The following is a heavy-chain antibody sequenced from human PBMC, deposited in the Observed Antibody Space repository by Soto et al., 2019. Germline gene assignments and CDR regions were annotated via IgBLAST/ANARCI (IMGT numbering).Heavy chain of an antibody. CDR3: ARRGYYYGMDV. CDR1: GGSISSYY. V-gene: IGHV4-59*08. Sequence: SETLSLTCTVSGGSISSYYWSWIRQPPGKGLEWIGYIYYSGSTNYNPSLKSRVTISVDTSKNQFSLKLSSVTAADTAVYYCARRGYYYGMDVWGQGTTVTVSS. CDR2: IYYSGST. J-gene: IGHJ6*02.